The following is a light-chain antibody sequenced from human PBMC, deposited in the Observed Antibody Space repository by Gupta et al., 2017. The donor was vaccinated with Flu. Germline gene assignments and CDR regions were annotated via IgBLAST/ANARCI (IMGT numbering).Light chain of an antibody. V-gene: IGLV1-47*01. CDR1: SSNSGSNY. CDR2: RNN. Sequence: QSVLTHPPSASGTPGQRVTLSCSGGSSNSGSNYAYWYQRLPGAAPKPLMYRNNQRPSGVPDRFSGSKSGTSASLAIRGLRSEDEGDYYCAAWDDSLGGPVFGGGTKLTVL. J-gene: IGLJ3*02. CDR3: AAWDDSLGGPV.